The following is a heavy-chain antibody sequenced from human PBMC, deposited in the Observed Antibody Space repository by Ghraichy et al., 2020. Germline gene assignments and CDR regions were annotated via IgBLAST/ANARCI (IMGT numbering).Heavy chain of an antibody. V-gene: IGHV2-5*01. CDR2: IYWNDDK. CDR1: GFSLSTSGVG. J-gene: IGHJ4*02. CDR3: ASAPAQGSGTYYAFFDY. Sequence: SGPTLVKPTQTLTLTCTFSGFSLSTSGVGVGWIRQPPGKALEWLALIYWNDDKLYSPSLRSRLTITKDTSKNQVVLTMTNMDPVDTATYYCASAPAQGSGTYYAFFDYWGQGILVTVSS. D-gene: IGHD3-10*01.